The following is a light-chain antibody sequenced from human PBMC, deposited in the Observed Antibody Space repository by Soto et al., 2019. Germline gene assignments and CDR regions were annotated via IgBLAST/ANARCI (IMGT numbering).Light chain of an antibody. CDR2: GTS. CDR1: QSVSSN. V-gene: IGKV3-15*01. J-gene: IGKJ3*01. Sequence: EIIMTQSPATLSVSPGERATLSCRASQSVSSNLAWYRQRPGQAPRLLIYGTSTRATGIPVRFSGSGSGTDFTLTISSLHSEDFAVYYCQQYESWPPLITFGPGTKVDIK. CDR3: QQYESWPPLIT.